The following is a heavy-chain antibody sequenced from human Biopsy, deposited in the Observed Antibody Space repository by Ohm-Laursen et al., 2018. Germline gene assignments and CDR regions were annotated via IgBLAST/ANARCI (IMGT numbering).Heavy chain of an antibody. J-gene: IGHJ6*02. CDR1: GYTFPSYG. D-gene: IGHD3-22*01. CDR2: ISAYNGNR. Sequence: ASVKVSCKASGYTFPSYGISWVRQAPGQGLEWIGWISAYNGNRNYSQKFQGRVTMTTDTSTSTAYMELRSLGSDDTAVYFCAREEDNSGYDYYGMDVWGQGTTVTVSS. CDR3: AREEDNSGYDYYGMDV. V-gene: IGHV1-18*01.